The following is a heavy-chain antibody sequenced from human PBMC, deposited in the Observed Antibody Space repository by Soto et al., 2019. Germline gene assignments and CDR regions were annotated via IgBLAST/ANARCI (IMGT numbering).Heavy chain of an antibody. D-gene: IGHD2-21*02. CDR1: GFTFSSYG. V-gene: IGHV3-30*18. J-gene: IGHJ4*02. CDR3: AKVHGGDCYSVDC. Sequence: QVQLVESGGGVVQPGRSLRLSCAASGFTFSSYGMHWVRQAPGKGLEWVAVISYDGSNKYYADSVKGRFTISRDNSKNTLYLQMNSLRAEDTAVYYCAKVHGGDCYSVDCWGQGTLVTVSS. CDR2: ISYDGSNK.